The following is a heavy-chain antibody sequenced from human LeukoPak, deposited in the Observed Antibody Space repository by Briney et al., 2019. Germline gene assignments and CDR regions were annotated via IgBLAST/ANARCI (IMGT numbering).Heavy chain of an antibody. CDR2: IYYSGNT. CDR1: GYSISSSNW. CDR3: AKSVDGGNSPFDY. Sequence: SETLSLTCAVSGYSISSSNWRGWIRQPPGKGLEWIGYIYYSGNTHYNPSLKSRVTMSVDTSKNQFSLKLSSVTAVDTAIYYCAKSVDGGNSPFDYWGQGTLVTVSS. V-gene: IGHV4-28*01. D-gene: IGHD4-23*01. J-gene: IGHJ4*02.